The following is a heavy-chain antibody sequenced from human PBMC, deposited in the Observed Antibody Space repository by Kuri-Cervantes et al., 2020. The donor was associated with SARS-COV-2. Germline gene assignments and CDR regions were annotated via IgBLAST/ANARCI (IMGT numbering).Heavy chain of an antibody. CDR2: ISGSDDVT. J-gene: IGHJ4*01. Sequence: GGSLRLSCAASGFTFSNYAMTWVRQAPGKGLEWVSTISGSDDVTHLADSVKGRFTVSRDNSRNTPYLEMSSLRVEDTAVYYCAKRDAYSQGSYFDYWGHGTLVTVSS. D-gene: IGHD5-24*01. V-gene: IGHV3-23*01. CDR3: AKRDAYSQGSYFDY. CDR1: GFTFSNYA.